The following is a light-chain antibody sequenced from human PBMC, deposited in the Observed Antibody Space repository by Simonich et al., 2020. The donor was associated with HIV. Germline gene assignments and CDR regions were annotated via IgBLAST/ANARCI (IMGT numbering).Light chain of an antibody. CDR3: MQALQTPIT. V-gene: IGKV2-28*01. CDR1: QRLLHSNGNNY. CDR2: LGS. J-gene: IGKJ5*01. Sequence: DIVMTQSPLSLPVTPGEPASISCRSSQRLLHSNGNNYLDWYLQKPGQSPQLLIYLGSNRASGVPDRFSGSGSGTDFTLKISRVEAEDVGVYYCMQALQTPITFGQGTRLEIK.